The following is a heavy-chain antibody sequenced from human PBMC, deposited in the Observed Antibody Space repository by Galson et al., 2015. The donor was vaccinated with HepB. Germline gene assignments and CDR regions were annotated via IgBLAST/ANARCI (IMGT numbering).Heavy chain of an antibody. CDR3: ARVAVRGVILYYFDY. J-gene: IGHJ4*02. V-gene: IGHV1-3*01. CDR1: GYTFTSYA. Sequence: SVKVSCKASGYTFTSYAMHWVRQAPGQRLEWMGWINAGNGNTKYSQKFQGRVTITRDTSASTAYMELSSLRSEDTAVYYCARVAVRGVILYYFDYWGQGTLVTVAS. CDR2: INAGNGNT. D-gene: IGHD3-10*01.